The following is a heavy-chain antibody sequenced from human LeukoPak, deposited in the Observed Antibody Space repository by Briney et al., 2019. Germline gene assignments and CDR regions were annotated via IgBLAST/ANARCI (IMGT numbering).Heavy chain of an antibody. D-gene: IGHD5-12*01. Sequence: PSETLSLTCALYGGSFTGYYWRWIRQPPGKGLEWIGEINHSGSTKYNPSLKSRVTISVDTSTKQFLLRLTSVTAADTAVYYCACHAVRYSAYDREEDAFDIWGQGTMVTVSS. J-gene: IGHJ3*02. CDR2: INHSGST. V-gene: IGHV4-34*01. CDR3: ACHAVRYSAYDREEDAFDI. CDR1: GGSFTGYY.